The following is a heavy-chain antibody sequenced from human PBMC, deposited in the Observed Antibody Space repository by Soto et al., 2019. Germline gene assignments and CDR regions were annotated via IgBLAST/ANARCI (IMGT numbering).Heavy chain of an antibody. J-gene: IGHJ4*02. CDR1: GFSLSSQW. CDR3: SMSLLGGVHY. Sequence: GGSLILSCAASGFSLSSQWMHWIRQAPGKGLEWVSRINPDGSTIYADSVKGRFTISRDNAKNTVYLQMNSLRAEDTAMYYCSMSLLGGVHYWGQGPLVRVSS. D-gene: IGHD3-10*02. V-gene: IGHV3-74*01. CDR2: INPDGST.